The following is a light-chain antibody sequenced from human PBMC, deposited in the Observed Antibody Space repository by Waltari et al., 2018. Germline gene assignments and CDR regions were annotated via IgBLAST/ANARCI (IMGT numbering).Light chain of an antibody. CDR2: KDT. Sequence: SYELTQPSSVSVSPGQTAIIPCSGDDLAKQYLRWFQQKPGQAPILIIYKDTERPSGIPERFSGSTSGTTVTLTITGAQVEDEADYYCLSVANNILVFGGGTKLTVL. V-gene: IGLV3-27*01. J-gene: IGLJ3*02. CDR1: DLAKQY. CDR3: LSVANNILV.